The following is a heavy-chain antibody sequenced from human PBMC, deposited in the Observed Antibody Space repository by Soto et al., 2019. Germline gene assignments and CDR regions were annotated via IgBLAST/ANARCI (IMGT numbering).Heavy chain of an antibody. J-gene: IGHJ4*02. V-gene: IGHV3-23*01. CDR2: ISSTGDST. CDR1: GFTFSRYG. CDR3: AKDRIPARPSLFDF. Sequence: GGSLRLSCAASGFTFSRYGVNWISRDPVKGLEWVASISSTGDSTYYAASVTGRLTISRDNSKNTVYLQMNNLKTDDTAIYYCAKDRIPARPSLFDFWGQGALVTVSS.